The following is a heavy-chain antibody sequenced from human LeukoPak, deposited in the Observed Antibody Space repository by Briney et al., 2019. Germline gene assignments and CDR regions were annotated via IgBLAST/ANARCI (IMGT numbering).Heavy chain of an antibody. CDR1: GFTFSDYW. V-gene: IGHV3-7*04. CDR3: ARALSSGYIPIDY. Sequence: GGSLRLSCAASGFTFSDYWMTWVRQAPGKGLEWVANIKQDGSEKYYVDSVKGRFTISRDNAKDSLYLQMNSLRAEDTAVYYCARALSSGYIPIDYWGQGTLVTVSS. J-gene: IGHJ4*02. CDR2: IKQDGSEK. D-gene: IGHD3-22*01.